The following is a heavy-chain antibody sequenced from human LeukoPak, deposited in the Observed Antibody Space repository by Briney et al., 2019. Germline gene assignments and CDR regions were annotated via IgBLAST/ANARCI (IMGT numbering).Heavy chain of an antibody. V-gene: IGHV4-39*01. CDR3: ARHIYSGTDGDAFAI. CDR1: GDSISNSNYY. D-gene: IGHD1-26*01. J-gene: IGHJ3*02. CDR2: IYYSGTT. Sequence: SETLSHTCTVSGDSISNSNYYWGWIRQPPGKRLEWIGTIYYSGTTYYDPSLKSRVTTSVYTSKNQFSLKLRSVTAADTAVYYCARHIYSGTDGDAFAIWSQGTMVTVSS.